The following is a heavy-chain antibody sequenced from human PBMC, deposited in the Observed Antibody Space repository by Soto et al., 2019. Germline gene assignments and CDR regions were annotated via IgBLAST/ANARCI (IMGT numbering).Heavy chain of an antibody. CDR1: GFTFSSYW. V-gene: IGHV3-74*01. CDR2: INTDGSTT. Sequence: GGSLRLSCAASGFTFSSYWMHWVRQAPGKGLVWVSSINTDGSTTTYAESVRGRFTLSRDNAKKTLYLQMNSLGAEDTSVYYCARDRIFSELGEYYVGYWGQGTLVTVSS. J-gene: IGHJ4*02. CDR3: ARDRIFSELGEYYVGY. D-gene: IGHD3-10*01.